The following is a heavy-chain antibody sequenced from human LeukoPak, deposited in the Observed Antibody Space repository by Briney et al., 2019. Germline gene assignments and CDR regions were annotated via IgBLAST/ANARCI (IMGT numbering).Heavy chain of an antibody. CDR2: IYSSGST. Sequence: SETLSLTCSVSGGSISSYYWSWIRQPPGKGLEWIGYIYSSGSTSYKSSLKSRVTISVDTSKNQFSLRLSSVTAADTAVYYCARTYGDYYFDYWGQGTLVTVSS. CDR1: GGSISSYY. V-gene: IGHV4-59*01. CDR3: ARTYGDYYFDY. J-gene: IGHJ4*02. D-gene: IGHD4-17*01.